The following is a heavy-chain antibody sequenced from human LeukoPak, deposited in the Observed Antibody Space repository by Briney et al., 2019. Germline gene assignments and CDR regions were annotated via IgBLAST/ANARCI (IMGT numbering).Heavy chain of an antibody. Sequence: GGSLRLSCAASGSTFSSYWMHWVRQAPGKGLVWVSRINTDGSSTSYADSVKGRFTISRDNAKNTLYLQMNSLRAEDTAVYYCASGVDHYDSSGYRIWGQGTLVTVSS. D-gene: IGHD3-22*01. CDR3: ASGVDHYDSSGYRI. CDR2: INTDGSST. J-gene: IGHJ1*01. CDR1: GSTFSSYW. V-gene: IGHV3-74*01.